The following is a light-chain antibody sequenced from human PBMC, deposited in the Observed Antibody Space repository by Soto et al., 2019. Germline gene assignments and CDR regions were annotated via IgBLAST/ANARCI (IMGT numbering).Light chain of an antibody. Sequence: QSALTQPASVSGSPGQSITISCTGTSSDVGGYKYVSWYQQHPGKAPKLIIYEVSKRPAGVPDRFSGSKSGNTASLTVSGLQAEDEADYHCNSYAGSNTMVFGGGTQLTVL. CDR3: NSYAGSNTMV. J-gene: IGLJ2*01. V-gene: IGLV2-8*01. CDR1: SSDVGGYKY. CDR2: EVS.